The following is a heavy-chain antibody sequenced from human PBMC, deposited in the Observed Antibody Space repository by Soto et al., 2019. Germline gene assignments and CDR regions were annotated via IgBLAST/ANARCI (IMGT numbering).Heavy chain of an antibody. J-gene: IGHJ4*02. Sequence: GGSLRLSCAASGFTFSSYAMSWVRQAPGKGLEWVSAISGSGGSTYYADSVKGRFTISRDNSKNTPYLQMNSLRAEDTAVYYCAKAGVPWLRYFDYWGQGTLVTVSS. CDR2: ISGSGGST. CDR1: GFTFSSYA. D-gene: IGHD5-12*01. CDR3: AKAGVPWLRYFDY. V-gene: IGHV3-23*01.